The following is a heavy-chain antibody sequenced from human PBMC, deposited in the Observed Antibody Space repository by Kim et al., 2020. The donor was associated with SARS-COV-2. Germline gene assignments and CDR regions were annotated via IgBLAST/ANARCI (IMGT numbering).Heavy chain of an antibody. V-gene: IGHV1-69*04. CDR3: ARDHTDLSDYYYMDV. J-gene: IGHJ6*03. CDR2: IIPILGIA. CDR1: GGTFSSYA. Sequence: SVKVSCKASGGTFSSYAISWVRQAPGQGLEWMGRIIPILGIANYAQKFQGRVTITADKSTSTAYMELSSLRSEDTAVYYCARDHTDLSDYYYMDVWGKGTTVTVSS.